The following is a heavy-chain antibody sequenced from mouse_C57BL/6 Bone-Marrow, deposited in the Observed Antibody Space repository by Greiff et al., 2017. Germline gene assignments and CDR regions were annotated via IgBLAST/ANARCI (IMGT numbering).Heavy chain of an antibody. Sequence: QVQLQQPGAELVKPGASVKLSCKASGYTFTSYWMHWVKQRPGQGLEWIGMIHPNSGSTNYNEKFKSKATLTVDKSSSTAYMQLSSLTSEDSAVYYWARSRTTTGVPSCMDYWGQGTSVTVSS. D-gene: IGHD1-1*01. CDR1: GYTFTSYW. V-gene: IGHV1-64*01. J-gene: IGHJ4*01. CDR2: IHPNSGST. CDR3: ARSRTTTGVPSCMDY.